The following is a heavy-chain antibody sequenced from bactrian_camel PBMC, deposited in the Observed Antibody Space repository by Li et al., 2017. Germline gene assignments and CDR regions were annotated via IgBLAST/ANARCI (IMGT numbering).Heavy chain of an antibody. Sequence: VQLVESGGGSVQAGRSLKLSCAASGYTYSSYRMAWFRQAPGSECELVSSISSPTNTYYAIFAKGRFTISQDNAKMTVYLQMNALQPEDTAMYYCAAAVPPGSGYCEEADWHYWGRGTQVTVS. CDR2: ISSPTNT. J-gene: IGHJ4*01. CDR1: GYTYSSYR. V-gene: IGHV3S55*01. D-gene: IGHD2*01. CDR3: AAAVPPGSGYCEEADWHY.